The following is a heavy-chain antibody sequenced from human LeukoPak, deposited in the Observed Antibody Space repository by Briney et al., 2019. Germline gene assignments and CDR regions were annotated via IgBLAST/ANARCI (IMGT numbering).Heavy chain of an antibody. CDR2: ISSISGTI. CDR3: ARDHNYAFDY. J-gene: IGHJ4*02. D-gene: IGHD5-18*01. Sequence: GGSLRLSCAASGFTFSSYSMNWVRQAPGKGLEWVSYISSISGTINYADSVKGRFTISGDNARNSLFLQMNSLRAEDTAAYYCARDHNYAFDYWGQGTLVTVSS. CDR1: GFTFSSYS. V-gene: IGHV3-48*01.